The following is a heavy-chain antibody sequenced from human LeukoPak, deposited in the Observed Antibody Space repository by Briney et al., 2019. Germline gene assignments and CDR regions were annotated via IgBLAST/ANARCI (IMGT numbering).Heavy chain of an antibody. J-gene: IGHJ4*02. D-gene: IGHD6-19*01. CDR1: GFTVSSNY. Sequence: GGSLRLSCAASGFTVSSNYMSWVRQAPGKGPEWVSVIYSGGSTYYADSVKGRFTMSRDKSKNTLYLQMNSLRAEDTAVYYCARAPSTYSSGWSQIDYWGQGTLVTVSS. CDR3: ARAPSTYSSGWSQIDY. CDR2: IYSGGST. V-gene: IGHV3-53*01.